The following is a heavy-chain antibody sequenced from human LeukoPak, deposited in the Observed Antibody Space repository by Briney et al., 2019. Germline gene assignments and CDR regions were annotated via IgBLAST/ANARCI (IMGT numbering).Heavy chain of an antibody. D-gene: IGHD4-17*01. CDR1: GFTFSSYA. V-gene: IGHV3-30*04. J-gene: IGHJ6*03. CDR3: ARDSDDYGDYVSGYMDV. Sequence: GRSLRLSCAASGFTFSSYAMHWVRQAPGKGLEWVAVISYDGSNEYYADSVKGRFTISRDNSKNTLYLQMNSLRAEDTAVYYCARDSDDYGDYVSGYMDVWGKGTTVTVSS. CDR2: ISYDGSNE.